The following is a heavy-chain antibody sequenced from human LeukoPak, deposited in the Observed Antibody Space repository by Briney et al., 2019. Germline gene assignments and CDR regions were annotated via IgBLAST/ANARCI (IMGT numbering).Heavy chain of an antibody. D-gene: IGHD4-17*01. CDR1: GFTFSSYS. V-gene: IGHV3-21*01. CDR3: ARDRAYGDYLYGMDV. CDR2: INSSSSYI. J-gene: IGHJ6*02. Sequence: GSLRLSCAASGFTFSSYSMNWVRQAQGKGLEWVSSINSSSSYIYYADSVKGRFTISRDNAKNSLYLQMNSLRAEDKAVYYCARDRAYGDYLYGMDVWGQGTTVTVSS.